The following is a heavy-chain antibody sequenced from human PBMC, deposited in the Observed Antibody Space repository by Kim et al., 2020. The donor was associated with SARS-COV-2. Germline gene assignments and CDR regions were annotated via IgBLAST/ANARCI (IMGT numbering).Heavy chain of an antibody. Sequence: YADSVKGRFTISRDNAQNSLYLQMDSPRADDTAVYYCARTTGSYTPFDLWGQGTLVTVSS. D-gene: IGHD3-3*01. V-gene: IGHV3-48*03. J-gene: IGHJ4*02. CDR3: ARTTGSYTPFDL.